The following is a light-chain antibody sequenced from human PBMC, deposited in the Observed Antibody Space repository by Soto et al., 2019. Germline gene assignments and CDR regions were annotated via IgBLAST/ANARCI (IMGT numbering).Light chain of an antibody. Sequence: IVLTQSPATLSLSPGERATLSCRASQSVSSYLAWYQQKPGQAPRLLIYDTSTRATGIPARFSGSGSGTEFTLTISSLQSEDFAVYYCQQYDNWPLTFGGGTNVDIK. CDR3: QQYDNWPLT. J-gene: IGKJ4*01. V-gene: IGKV3-15*01. CDR2: DTS. CDR1: QSVSSY.